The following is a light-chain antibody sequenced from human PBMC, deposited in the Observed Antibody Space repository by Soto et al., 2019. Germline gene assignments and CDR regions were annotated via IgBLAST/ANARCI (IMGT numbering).Light chain of an antibody. Sequence: DIQLTQSPSVLSASVGDTVTITCRASQALSNYLAWYQQKPGKAADLLIYSASTLQSGVPSRFSGSGSGSEFTLTISSLQPDDVATYDGQQYKSSPWTFGQGTKVDIK. CDR3: QQYKSSPWT. V-gene: IGKV1-9*01. J-gene: IGKJ1*01. CDR2: SAS. CDR1: QALSNY.